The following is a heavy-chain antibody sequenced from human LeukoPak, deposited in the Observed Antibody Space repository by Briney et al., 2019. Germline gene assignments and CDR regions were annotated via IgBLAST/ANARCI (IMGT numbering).Heavy chain of an antibody. Sequence: PGGSLRLSCAASGFTFGTYDMYWIRQAPGKGLECVSSISRGGAYTYYADSVKGRFTISRDDSRNTLYLQMNSLRAEDTAVYYCARNPTNWGPRYYFDYWGQGTLVTVSS. D-gene: IGHD7-27*01. CDR1: GFTFGTYD. J-gene: IGHJ4*02. CDR3: ARNPTNWGPRYYFDY. CDR2: ISRGGAYT. V-gene: IGHV3-23*01.